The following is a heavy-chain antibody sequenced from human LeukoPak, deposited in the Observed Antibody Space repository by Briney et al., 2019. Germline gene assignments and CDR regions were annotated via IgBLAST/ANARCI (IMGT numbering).Heavy chain of an antibody. CDR2: IIPIFGTA. D-gene: IGHD3-22*01. J-gene: IGHJ4*02. CDR1: GGTFSSYA. Sequence: SVKVSCKASGGTFSSYAISWVRQAPGQGLEWMGGIIPIFGTANYAQKFQGRVTITTDESTSTAYMELSSLRSEDTAVYYCARGETYYYDSSGYYYDYWGQGTLVTVSS. V-gene: IGHV1-69*05. CDR3: ARGETYYYDSSGYYYDY.